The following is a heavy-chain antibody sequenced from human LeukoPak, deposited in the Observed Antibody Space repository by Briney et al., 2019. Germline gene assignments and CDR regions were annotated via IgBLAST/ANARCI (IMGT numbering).Heavy chain of an antibody. D-gene: IGHD3-22*01. CDR2: IYYSGST. V-gene: IGHV4-59*01. J-gene: IGHJ5*02. CDR3: ARASYSGYHRARWFDP. CDR1: GDSISGFY. Sequence: SETLSLTCTVSGDSISGFYWSWIRQPPGKGLEWIGYIYYSGSTNYNPSLKSRVTISVDTSKNQFSLKLTSVTAADTAVYYCARASYSGYHRARWFDPWGQGTLVTVSS.